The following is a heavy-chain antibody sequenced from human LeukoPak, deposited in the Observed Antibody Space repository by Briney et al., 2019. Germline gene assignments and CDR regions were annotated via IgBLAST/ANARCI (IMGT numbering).Heavy chain of an antibody. Sequence: ASVKVSCKASGYTFTSYYMHWVRQAPGQGLEWMGWINPNSGGTNYAQKFQGRVTMTRDTSISTAYMELSRLRSDDTAVYYCARAGLVVPAAPRAYYYMDVWGKGTTVTVSS. CDR1: GYTFTSYY. V-gene: IGHV1-2*02. J-gene: IGHJ6*03. D-gene: IGHD2-2*01. CDR3: ARAGLVVPAAPRAYYYMDV. CDR2: INPNSGGT.